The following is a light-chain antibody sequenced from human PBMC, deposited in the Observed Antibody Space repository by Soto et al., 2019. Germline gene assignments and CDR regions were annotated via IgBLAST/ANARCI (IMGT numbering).Light chain of an antibody. Sequence: AIQLTQSPSSLSASVGDRATITCRASQGISSALAWYQQKPGKAPQLLIYDASSLESGVPSRFSGSGSGTDFTLTISSLHPEDFATYYCQQFNNYPLTFGGGTKVEIK. CDR1: QGISSA. CDR2: DAS. J-gene: IGKJ4*02. CDR3: QQFNNYPLT. V-gene: IGKV1D-13*01.